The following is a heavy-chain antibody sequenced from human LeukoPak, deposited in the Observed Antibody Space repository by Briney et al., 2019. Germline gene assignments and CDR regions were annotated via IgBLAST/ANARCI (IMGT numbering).Heavy chain of an antibody. D-gene: IGHD2-2*01. V-gene: IGHV4-39*01. CDR2: IYYSGST. CDR1: GGSISSSSYY. Sequence: PSETLSLTCTVSGGSISSSSYYWGWIRQPPGKGLEWIGSIYYSGSTYYNPSLKSRVTISVDTSKNQFSLTLSSVTAADTAVYYCARQRGYCSSTSCSKKGGFDYWGQGTLVTVSS. J-gene: IGHJ4*02. CDR3: ARQRGYCSSTSCSKKGGFDY.